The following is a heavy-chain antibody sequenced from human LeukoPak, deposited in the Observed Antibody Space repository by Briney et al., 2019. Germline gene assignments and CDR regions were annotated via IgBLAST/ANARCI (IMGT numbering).Heavy chain of an antibody. Sequence: GGSLRLSCAAFGFTVSSDYMSWIRQAPGKGLEWVSVIYSGGSTYYADSVKGRFTISRDNSKNTLYLQMNSLRAEDTAVYYCARGYSSGWLGIDYWGQGTLVTVSS. V-gene: IGHV3-53*01. J-gene: IGHJ4*02. CDR3: ARGYSSGWLGIDY. CDR2: IYSGGST. CDR1: GFTVSSDY. D-gene: IGHD6-19*01.